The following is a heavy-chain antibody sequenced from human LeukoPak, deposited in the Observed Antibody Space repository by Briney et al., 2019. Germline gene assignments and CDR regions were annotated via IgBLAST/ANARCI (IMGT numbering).Heavy chain of an antibody. CDR3: ARVAKERVGGVYYFDY. J-gene: IGHJ4*02. V-gene: IGHV3-13*01. CDR1: GFTFSDYD. D-gene: IGHD1-1*01. Sequence: GGSLRLSCAASGFTFSDYDMHWVRQATGKGLEWVSAIGTAGDTHYTGSVKGRFTISRENAKNSLYLQMNSLRAGDTAVYYCARVAKERVGGVYYFDYWGQGTLVTVSS. CDR2: IGTAGDT.